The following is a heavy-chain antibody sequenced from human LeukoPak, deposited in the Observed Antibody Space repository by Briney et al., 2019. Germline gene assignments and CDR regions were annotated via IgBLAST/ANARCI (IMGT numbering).Heavy chain of an antibody. D-gene: IGHD3-22*01. CDR2: FDPEDGET. V-gene: IGHV1-24*01. CDR1: GYTLTELS. J-gene: IGHJ3*02. Sequence: ASVKVSCKVSGYTLTELSMHWVRQAPGKGLEWMGGFDPEDGETIYAQKFQGRVTMTEDTSTDTAYMELSSLRSEDTAVYYCASSGSMIGTYAFDIWGQGTMVTVSS. CDR3: ASSGSMIGTYAFDI.